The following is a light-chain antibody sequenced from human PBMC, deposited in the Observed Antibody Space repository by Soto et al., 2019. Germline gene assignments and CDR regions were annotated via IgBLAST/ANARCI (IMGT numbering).Light chain of an antibody. J-gene: IGKJ5*01. V-gene: IGKV3-20*01. CDR3: QQYGSAIT. CDR1: QSVSSY. Sequence: EIVLTQSPATLSLSPGERATLSCRASQSVSSYLAWYQQKPGQAPRLLIYGASSRATGIPDRFSGSGSGTDFTLTISRLEPEDFAVYYCQQYGSAITFGQGTRLDI. CDR2: GAS.